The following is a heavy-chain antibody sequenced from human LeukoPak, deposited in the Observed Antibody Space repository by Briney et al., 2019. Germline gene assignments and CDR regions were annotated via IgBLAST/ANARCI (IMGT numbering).Heavy chain of an antibody. CDR1: GGTFSSYA. D-gene: IGHD3-9*01. V-gene: IGHV1-69*05. Sequence: SVKVSCKASGGTFSSYAISWVRQAPGQGLEWMGGIIPIFGTANYAQKFQGRVTITTDESTSTAYMELSSLRSEDTAVYYCASTAYILRYFGWLHPRPFDHWGQGTLVTVSS. CDR2: IIPIFGTA. J-gene: IGHJ4*02. CDR3: ASTAYILRYFGWLHPRPFDH.